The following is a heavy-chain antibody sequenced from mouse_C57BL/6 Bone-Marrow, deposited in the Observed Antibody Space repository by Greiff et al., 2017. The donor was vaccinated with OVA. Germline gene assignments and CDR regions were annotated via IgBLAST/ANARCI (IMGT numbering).Heavy chain of an antibody. J-gene: IGHJ1*03. D-gene: IGHD1-1*01. Sequence: VQLQQPGAELVRPGSSVKLSCKASGYTFTSYWMHWVKQRPIQGLEWIGNIDPSDSETHYNKKFKDKATLTVDKSSSTAYMQLSSLTSEDSAVYYCASHYYGSRGYFDVWGTGTTVTVSS. CDR2: IDPSDSET. CDR3: ASHYYGSRGYFDV. V-gene: IGHV1-52*01. CDR1: GYTFTSYW.